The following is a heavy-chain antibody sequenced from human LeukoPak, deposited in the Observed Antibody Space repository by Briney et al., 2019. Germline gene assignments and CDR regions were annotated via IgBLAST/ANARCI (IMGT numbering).Heavy chain of an antibody. CDR3: ARGSRYYGSGSYPIKRRCYFDY. D-gene: IGHD3-10*01. CDR2: INHSGST. V-gene: IGHV4-34*01. J-gene: IGHJ4*02. CDR1: GGSFSGYY. Sequence: PSETLSLTCAVYGGSFSGYYWSWIRQPPGKGLEWIGEINHSGSTNYNPSLKSRVTISVDTSKNQFSLKLSSVTAADTAVYYCARGSRYYGSGSYPIKRRCYFDYRGQGTLVTVSS.